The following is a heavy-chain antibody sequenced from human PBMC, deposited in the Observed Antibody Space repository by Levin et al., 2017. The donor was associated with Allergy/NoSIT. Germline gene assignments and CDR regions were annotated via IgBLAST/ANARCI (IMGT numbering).Heavy chain of an antibody. J-gene: IGHJ6*02. V-gene: IGHV3-21*01. D-gene: IGHD3-3*01. CDR1: GFTFSSYS. CDR2: ISSSSSYI. CDR3: ARDGDFWSGYTNQYYYGMDV. Sequence: PGGSLRLSCAASGFTFSSYSMNWVRQAPGKGLEWVSSISSSSSYIYYADSVKGRFTISRDNAKNSLYLQMNSLRAEDTAVYYCARDGDFWSGYTNQYYYGMDVWGQGTTVTVSS.